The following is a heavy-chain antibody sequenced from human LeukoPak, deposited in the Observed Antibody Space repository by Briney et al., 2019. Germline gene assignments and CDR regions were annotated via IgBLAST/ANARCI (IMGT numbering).Heavy chain of an antibody. CDR1: GGSISSYY. J-gene: IGHJ4*02. V-gene: IGHV4-34*01. CDR2: INHSGST. CDR3: ARRNGGYYVIEYYFDY. Sequence: PSETLSLTCTVSGGSISSYYWSWIRQPPGKGLEWIGEINHSGSTNYNPSLKSRVTISVDTSKNQFSLKLSSVTAADTAVYYCARRNGGYYVIEYYFDYWGQGTLVTVSS. D-gene: IGHD3-3*01.